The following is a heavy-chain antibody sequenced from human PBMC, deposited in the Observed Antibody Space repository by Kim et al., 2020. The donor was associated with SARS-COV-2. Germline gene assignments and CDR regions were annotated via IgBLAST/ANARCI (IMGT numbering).Heavy chain of an antibody. CDR3: AREHVLLWFGEPYYGMDV. J-gene: IGHJ6*01. V-gene: IGHV4-34*01. Sequence: SETLSLTCAVYGGSFSGYYWSWIRQPPGKGLEWIGEINHSGSTNYNPSLKSRVTISVDTSKNQFSLKLSSVTAADTAVYYCAREHVLLWFGEPYYGMDV. D-gene: IGHD3-10*01. CDR2: INHSGST. CDR1: GGSFSGYY.